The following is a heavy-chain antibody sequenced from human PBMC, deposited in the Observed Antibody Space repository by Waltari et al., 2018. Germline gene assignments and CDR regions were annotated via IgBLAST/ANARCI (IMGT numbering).Heavy chain of an antibody. CDR2: INHSGST. Sequence: QVQLQQWGAGLLKPSETLSLTCAVYGGSFSGYYWSWIRQPPGKVLAGIGEINHSGSTNYSPSLKSRVTRSVDTSKNQFSLKLSSVTAAVTAVYYCARGPSRITMIVVVIRTGGFDYWGQGTLVTVSS. V-gene: IGHV4-34*01. J-gene: IGHJ4*02. CDR3: ARGPSRITMIVVVIRTGGFDY. D-gene: IGHD3-22*01. CDR1: GGSFSGYY.